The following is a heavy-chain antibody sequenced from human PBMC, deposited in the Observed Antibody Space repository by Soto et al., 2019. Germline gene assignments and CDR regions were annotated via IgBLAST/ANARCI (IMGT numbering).Heavy chain of an antibody. CDR3: ARDLALAGNY. Sequence: GGSLRLSCAASGFTFRSYAMNWVRQTQEKGLEWVSSISSTSTYTHYADSVKGRFTISRDNANNSLFLQKNSLRAEDTAIYYCARDLALAGNYWGQGALVTVSS. D-gene: IGHD6-19*01. CDR1: GFTFRSYA. J-gene: IGHJ4*02. CDR2: ISSTSTYT. V-gene: IGHV3-21*01.